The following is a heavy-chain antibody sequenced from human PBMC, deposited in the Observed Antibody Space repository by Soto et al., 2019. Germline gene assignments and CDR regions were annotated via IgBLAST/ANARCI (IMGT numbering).Heavy chain of an antibody. V-gene: IGHV1-3*05. CDR1: GYTFSSNA. CDR2: INAGYGNT. Sequence: QVQLVQSGAEEKKPGASVRVSCTASGYTFSSNAIHWVRQAPGQSLEWMGWINAGYGNTKYSQKLQGRLTITRDTSPSTAYMELSSLRSEDTAVYYCARIVYDSCGYNRHFDSWGQGTLVTVSS. CDR3: ARIVYDSCGYNRHFDS. J-gene: IGHJ4*02. D-gene: IGHD3-22*01.